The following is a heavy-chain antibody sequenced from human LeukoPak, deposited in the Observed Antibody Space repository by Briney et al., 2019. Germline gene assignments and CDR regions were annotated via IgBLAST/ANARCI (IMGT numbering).Heavy chain of an antibody. J-gene: IGHJ5*02. V-gene: IGHV1-46*01. CDR2: INPSGGST. CDR1: GYTFTSYY. Sequence: GASVKVSCKASGYTFTSYYMHWVRQAPGQGLEWMGIINPSGGSTSYAQKFQGRVTMTRDTSTSTVYMELSSLRSVDTAVYYCARAFVHNWFDPWGQGTLVTVSS. CDR3: ARAFVHNWFDP.